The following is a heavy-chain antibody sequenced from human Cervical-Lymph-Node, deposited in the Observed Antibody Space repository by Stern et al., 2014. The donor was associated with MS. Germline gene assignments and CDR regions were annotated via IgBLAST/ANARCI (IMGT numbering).Heavy chain of an antibody. D-gene: IGHD1-26*01. CDR3: ARHEKVGANSDY. J-gene: IGHJ4*02. V-gene: IGHV4-39*01. CDR2: IYYSGRT. CDR1: GGSISSSSYY. Sequence: QLQLQESGPGLVKPSETLSLTCTVSGGSISSSSYYWGWIRQPPGKGLEWIGSIYYSGRTYYNPFLKSRVTISVDTSKNQFSRRLGSGTAADTAVYYCARHEKVGANSDYWGQGTLVTVSS.